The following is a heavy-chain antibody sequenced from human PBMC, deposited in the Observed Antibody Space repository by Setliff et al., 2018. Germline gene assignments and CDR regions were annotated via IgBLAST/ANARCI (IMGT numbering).Heavy chain of an antibody. CDR2: LHTSGST. CDR3: ARDNTIVGATDY. CDR1: GGSISSGSYY. D-gene: IGHD1-26*01. J-gene: IGHJ4*02. Sequence: TLSLTCAVSGGSISSGSYYWSWIRQPAGKGLEWVGRLHTSGSTNYNPSLKSRVTISVDTSKNQFSLKLSSVTAADTAVYFCARDNTIVGATDYWGQGTLVTVS. V-gene: IGHV4-61*02.